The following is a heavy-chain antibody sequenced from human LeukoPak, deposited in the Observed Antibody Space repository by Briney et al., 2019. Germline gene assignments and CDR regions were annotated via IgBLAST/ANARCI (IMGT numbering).Heavy chain of an antibody. CDR3: ARQEGSSGYYAFDY. Sequence: GASVKVSCKASGYTFSSYGITWVRQAPGQGLEWLGWITTYNGNTNYAQKLQGRVTMTTDTSTSTAYMELRSLRSDDTAVYYCARQEGSSGYYAFDYWGQGTLVTVSS. D-gene: IGHD3-22*01. V-gene: IGHV1-18*01. J-gene: IGHJ4*02. CDR2: ITTYNGNT. CDR1: GYTFSSYG.